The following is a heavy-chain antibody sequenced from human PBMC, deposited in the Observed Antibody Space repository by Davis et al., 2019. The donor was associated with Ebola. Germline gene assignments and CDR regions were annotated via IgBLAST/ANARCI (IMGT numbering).Heavy chain of an antibody. Sequence: GESLKISCTSSGFTFDTFSMNWVRQGPGKGLEWVSSISSRGTYKFHADSVKGRFTISRDNARNSLYLQMNSLRAEDTAVYYCARGVTKGYPDYWGQGTLVTVSS. CDR1: GFTFDTFS. CDR3: ARGVTKGYPDY. CDR2: ISSRGTYK. D-gene: IGHD3-3*01. J-gene: IGHJ4*02. V-gene: IGHV3-21*01.